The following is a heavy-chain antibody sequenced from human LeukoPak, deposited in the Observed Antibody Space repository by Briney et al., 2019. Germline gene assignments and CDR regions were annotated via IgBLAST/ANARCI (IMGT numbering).Heavy chain of an antibody. CDR3: ARDQEGFDC. V-gene: IGHV1-46*01. Sequence: ASVKVSCKASGYTLTSNYIHWVRQAPGQGLEWMGMIYPRDGSTSYAQKFQGRVTVTRDTSTSTVHMELSGLRSEDTAVYYCARDQEGFDCWGQGTLVTVST. CDR1: GYTLTSNY. CDR2: IYPRDGST. J-gene: IGHJ4*02.